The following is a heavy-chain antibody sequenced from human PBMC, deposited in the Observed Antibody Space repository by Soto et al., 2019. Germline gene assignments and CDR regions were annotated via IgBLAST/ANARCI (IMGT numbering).Heavy chain of an antibody. D-gene: IGHD2-15*01. J-gene: IGHJ4*02. CDR3: ASGAGRWGGSYYFDY. V-gene: IGHV3-74*01. CDR1: GFTG. CDR2: INPDGTNA. Sequence: GETLRLSCAASGFTGMHWGRQSRWEGLVWVSRINPDGTNADYACSVSGRFIISRDNAKNTLFLQINKLRAEDTAVYYCASGAGRWGGSYYFDYWGQGSRVTVSS.